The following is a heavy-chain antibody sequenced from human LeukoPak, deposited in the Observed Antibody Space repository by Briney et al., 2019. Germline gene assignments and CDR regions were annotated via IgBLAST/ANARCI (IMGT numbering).Heavy chain of an antibody. J-gene: IGHJ4*02. V-gene: IGHV4-30-4*01. CDR1: GGSISSGDYY. D-gene: IGHD1-26*01. Sequence: SETLSLTCTVSGGSISSGDYYWSWIRQPPGKGLEWIGYIYYSGSTYYNPSLKSRVTISVDTSKNQFSLKLSSVTAADTAVYYCARGSRYSGSYLDYWGRGTLVTVSS. CDR2: IYYSGST. CDR3: ARGSRYSGSYLDY.